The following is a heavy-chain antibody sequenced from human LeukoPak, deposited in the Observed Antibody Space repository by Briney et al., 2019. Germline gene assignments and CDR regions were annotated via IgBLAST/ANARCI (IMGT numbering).Heavy chain of an antibody. CDR2: INHSGST. V-gene: IGHV4-34*01. Sequence: SETLSLTCAVYGWTFSGYYWSWIRQPPGKGLEWIGEINHSGSTNYNPSLKSRVTISVDTSKNQFSLKLSPVTAADTAVYYCARRMPYCSSTSCHRYYLDYWGQGTLVTVSS. J-gene: IGHJ4*02. CDR1: GWTFSGYY. CDR3: ARRMPYCSSTSCHRYYLDY. D-gene: IGHD2-2*01.